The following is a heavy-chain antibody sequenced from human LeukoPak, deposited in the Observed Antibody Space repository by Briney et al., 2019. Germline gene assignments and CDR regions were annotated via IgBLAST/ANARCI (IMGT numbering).Heavy chain of an antibody. D-gene: IGHD1-1*01. CDR3: AGMKATGTSRGYIDV. J-gene: IGHJ6*03. V-gene: IGHV4-39*01. Sequence: SETLSLTCTVSGGSISSSSHYWGWIRQPPGKGLEWIGSINYRGTTYYSPSLRGRVTISIDTSKNQFSLRLTSVTATDTSVYYCAGMKATGTSRGYIDVWGKGTTVTVSS. CDR1: GGSISSSSHY. CDR2: INYRGTT.